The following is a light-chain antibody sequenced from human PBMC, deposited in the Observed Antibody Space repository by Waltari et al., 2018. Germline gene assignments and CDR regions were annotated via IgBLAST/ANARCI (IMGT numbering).Light chain of an antibody. CDR2: NDD. CDR3: QSYDSNTVI. CDR1: SGYIATTY. Sequence: FMLTQPHSVSESPGKTVTIYCTGSSGYIATTYVPWYQQRPGRAPTTMIYNDDQRPSGVPDRFSCSIDSSSNTASLTISGLKTEDEADYYCQSYDSNTVIFGGGTKLTVL. J-gene: IGLJ2*01. V-gene: IGLV6-57*02.